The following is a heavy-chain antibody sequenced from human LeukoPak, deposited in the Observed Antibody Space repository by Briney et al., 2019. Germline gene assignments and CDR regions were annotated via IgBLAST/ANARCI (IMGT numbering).Heavy chain of an antibody. CDR2: ISGSGGST. V-gene: IGHV3-23*01. D-gene: IGHD6-13*01. CDR1: GFTFSSYA. CDR3: AKAGSAYSSSWTPLDY. J-gene: IGHJ4*02. Sequence: GGSLRLSCAASGFTFSSYAMSWVRQAPGKGLEWVSSISGSGGSTYYADSVKGRFTISRDNSKNTLYLQMNSLRAEDTAVYYCAKAGSAYSSSWTPLDYWGQGTLVTVSS.